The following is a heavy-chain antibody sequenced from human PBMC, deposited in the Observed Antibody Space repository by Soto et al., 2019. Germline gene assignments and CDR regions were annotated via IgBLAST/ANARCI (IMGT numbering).Heavy chain of an antibody. Sequence: GASVKVSCKASGYTFTDYYIHWVRRAPGQGLEWMGWINPHSGGTNYAQKFQDWVTMTRDTSISTAYMELSRLRSDDMAVYYCARGPAFSHSTWYEYWGQGTLVTVSS. J-gene: IGHJ4*02. D-gene: IGHD6-13*01. CDR1: GYTFTDYY. V-gene: IGHV1-2*04. CDR3: ARGPAFSHSTWYEY. CDR2: INPHSGGT.